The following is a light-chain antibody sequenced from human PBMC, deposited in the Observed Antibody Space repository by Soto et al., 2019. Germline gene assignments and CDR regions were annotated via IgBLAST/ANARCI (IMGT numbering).Light chain of an antibody. J-gene: IGLJ3*02. CDR1: SSNIESNY. Sequence: QSVLTQPPSASGTPGQRVTISCSGSSSNIESNYVYWYQQLPGSAPKLFIYRNDQRPSGVPNRFSGSKSGTSASLAISGLRSEDEADYYCAAWDDSLSALVFGGGTQLTVL. CDR3: AAWDDSLSALV. V-gene: IGLV1-47*01. CDR2: RND.